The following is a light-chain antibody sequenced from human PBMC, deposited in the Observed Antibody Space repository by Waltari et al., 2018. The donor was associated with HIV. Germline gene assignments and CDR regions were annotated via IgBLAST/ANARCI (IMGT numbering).Light chain of an antibody. CDR3: SSYTSSSTLWV. V-gene: IGLV2-14*03. CDR2: DVS. J-gene: IGLJ3*02. Sequence: QSALTQPASVSGSPGQSFTISCTGTSSDVGGYNYVSWYQQHTGKAPKLRIYDVSNRPSGVSNRFSGSKSGNTASLTISGLQAEDEADYYCSSYTSSSTLWVFGGGTKLTVL. CDR1: SSDVGGYNY.